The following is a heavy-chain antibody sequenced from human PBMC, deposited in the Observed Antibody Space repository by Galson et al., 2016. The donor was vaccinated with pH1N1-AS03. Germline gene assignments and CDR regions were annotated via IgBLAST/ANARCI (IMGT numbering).Heavy chain of an antibody. CDR1: GFTFNKYV. D-gene: IGHD2-15*01. CDR2: VYPNGVSP. J-gene: IGHJ5*02. CDR3: GVHCSTGNCYPS. V-gene: IGHV3-64*04. Sequence: SLRLSCAGSGFTFNKYVMHWVRQAPGKGLEYVSGVYPNGVSPHYADSVKGRFTVSRDNGINSLYLEMNSLRTEDTATYYCGVHCSTGNCYPSLGQGTLVTVSS.